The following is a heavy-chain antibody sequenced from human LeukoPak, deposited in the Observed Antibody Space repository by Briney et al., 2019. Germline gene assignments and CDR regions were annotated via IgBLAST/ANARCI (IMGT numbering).Heavy chain of an antibody. Sequence: PSETLSLTCTVSGGSISSYYWSWIRQPPGKGLEWIGSIYQSGSTYYNPSLKSRVTISVDTSKNQFSLNLSSVTAADTTVYYCARLAWGRLDYWGQGTLVTVSS. CDR1: GGSISSYY. CDR3: ARLAWGRLDY. CDR2: IYQSGST. V-gene: IGHV4-59*08. D-gene: IGHD7-27*01. J-gene: IGHJ4*02.